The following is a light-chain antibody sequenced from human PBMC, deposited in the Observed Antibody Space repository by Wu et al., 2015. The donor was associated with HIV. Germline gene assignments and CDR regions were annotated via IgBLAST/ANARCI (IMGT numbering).Light chain of an antibody. CDR3: QQYGSSPYT. J-gene: IGKJ2*01. Sequence: EIVLTQSPGTLSLSPGERATLSCRASQSVSGSYVAWYQQKPGQAPRLFIYGASSRAAGIPDRFRGSGSGTDFTLTISSLEPEDSAVYYCQQYGSSPYTFGQGTKLEDQT. CDR1: QSVSGSY. CDR2: GAS. V-gene: IGKV3-20*01.